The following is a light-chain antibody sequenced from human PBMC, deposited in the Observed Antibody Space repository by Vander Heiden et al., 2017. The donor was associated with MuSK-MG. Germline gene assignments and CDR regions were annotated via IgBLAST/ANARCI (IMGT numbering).Light chain of an antibody. Sequence: EIVLSQSPATLSLSPGERATLSCRASQSVSSSYLGWYQQKPGQAPRLLIYGASSRATGIPDRFSGSGSGTDFTLTISSLEPEDFAVYYCQQCYYWPITFGQGTRLEIK. J-gene: IGKJ5*01. CDR3: QQCYYWPIT. CDR2: GAS. V-gene: IGKV3D-20*02. CDR1: QSVSSSY.